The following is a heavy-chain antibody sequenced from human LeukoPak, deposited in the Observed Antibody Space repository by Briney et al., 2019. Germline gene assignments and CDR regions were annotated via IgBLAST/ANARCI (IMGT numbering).Heavy chain of an antibody. CDR1: GFPFSSYA. CDR2: ISDSGGST. CDR3: AKVSHGSWQNGVFDI. V-gene: IGHV3-23*01. D-gene: IGHD2-8*01. Sequence: GGSLRLSCAAPGFPFSSYAMIWVRQAPGKGLEWVSSISDSGGSTYYADSAKGRFTISRDNSKNTLYLQMNSLRAEHTAVYYCAKVSHGSWQNGVFDIWGQGAMVSVSS. J-gene: IGHJ3*02.